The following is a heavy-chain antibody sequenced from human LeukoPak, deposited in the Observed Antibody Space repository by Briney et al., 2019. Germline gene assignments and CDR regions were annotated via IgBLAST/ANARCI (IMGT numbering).Heavy chain of an antibody. V-gene: IGHV4-4*07. J-gene: IGHJ4*02. D-gene: IGHD3-10*01. CDR1: GGSINTYY. Sequence: SETLSLTCTVSGGSINTYYWTWIRQPAGKGLEWIGRIYSSGETNYNPSLKSRVTMSVDTSNNQLSLMMTSVTAADTAVFYCARTPRGDNYFDYWGQGHLVIVSS. CDR2: IYSSGET. CDR3: ARTPRGDNYFDY.